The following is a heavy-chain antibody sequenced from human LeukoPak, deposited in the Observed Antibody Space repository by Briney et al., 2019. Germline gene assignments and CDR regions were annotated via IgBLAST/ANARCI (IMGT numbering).Heavy chain of an antibody. V-gene: IGHV3-49*03. CDR2: IRSKTFGGTT. D-gene: IGHD5-18*01. Sequence: GGSLRLSCTSSGFTFGTYAVSWFRQAPGKGLGWVAFIRSKTFGGTTEYAASVEGRFTISRDDSKSIAYLQMNSLKTEDTAVYYCTRYSGRTDYWGQGTLFTVSS. CDR3: TRYSGRTDY. CDR1: GFTFGTYA. J-gene: IGHJ4*02.